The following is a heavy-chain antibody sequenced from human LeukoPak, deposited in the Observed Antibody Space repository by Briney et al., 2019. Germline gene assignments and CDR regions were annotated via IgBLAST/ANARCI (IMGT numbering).Heavy chain of an antibody. D-gene: IGHD6-19*01. J-gene: IGHJ4*02. CDR2: MGGSRGTT. CDR1: GFTFSSYA. CDR3: AKERSGGWPFDY. Sequence: PGGSLRLSCVASGFTFSSYAMSWVRQAPGKGLEWVSGMGGSRGTTYYADSVKGRLTISRDNSKNTLYLQMNSLRADDTAVYYCAKERSGGWPFDYWGQGTLVTVSS. V-gene: IGHV3-23*01.